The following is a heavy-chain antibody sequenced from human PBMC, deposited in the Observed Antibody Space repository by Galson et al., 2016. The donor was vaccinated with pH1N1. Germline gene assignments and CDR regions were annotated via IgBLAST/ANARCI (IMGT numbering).Heavy chain of an antibody. CDR1: GGSISSGSFY. CDR3: ARGLAAAGTFYFDS. J-gene: IGHJ4*02. V-gene: IGHV4-61*09. Sequence: TLSLTCTVSGGSISSGSFYWSWFRQPAGKGLEWIGYIYTTGSTSYNPSLKSRVTMSVDTSKNQFSLKLTSVTAAATAVYYCARGLAAAGTFYFDSWGQGTLVTVSS. D-gene: IGHD6-13*01. CDR2: IYTTGST.